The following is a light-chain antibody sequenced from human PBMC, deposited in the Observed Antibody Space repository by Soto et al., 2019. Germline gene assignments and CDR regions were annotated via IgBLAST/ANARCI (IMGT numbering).Light chain of an antibody. V-gene: IGKV1-5*01. J-gene: IGKJ1*01. CDR1: QNIRNW. Sequence: DIQMTQSPSTLSASVGDSVTITCRASQNIRNWLAWYQKKPGKAPKRLIYAASSLQSGVPSRFSGSGSGTEFNLTISRLQTEDFATYYCLQHNSYTRTFGQGTKVDIK. CDR2: AAS. CDR3: LQHNSYTRT.